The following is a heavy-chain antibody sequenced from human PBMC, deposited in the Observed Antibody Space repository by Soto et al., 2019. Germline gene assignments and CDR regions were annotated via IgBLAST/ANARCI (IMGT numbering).Heavy chain of an antibody. CDR1: GFTFRSYG. V-gene: IGHV3-30*18. J-gene: IGHJ3*02. CDR2: ISYDGSNK. Sequence: GGSLRLSCAASGFTFRSYGMHWVRQGPGKRLEWVAFISYDGSNKYYADSVKGRLTISRDNSKNTLFLQMNSLRAEDTAVCFCAKEYCISTSCYTTDAVDIWGQGTMVTVSS. D-gene: IGHD2-2*01. CDR3: AKEYCISTSCYTTDAVDI.